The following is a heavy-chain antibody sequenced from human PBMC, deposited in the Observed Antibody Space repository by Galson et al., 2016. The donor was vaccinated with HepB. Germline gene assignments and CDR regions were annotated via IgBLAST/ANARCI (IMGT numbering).Heavy chain of an antibody. D-gene: IGHD4-17*01. J-gene: IGHJ4*02. V-gene: IGHV3-48*02. CDR3: ARDGRFRRTVPSNFDY. CDR1: GFTFSGCG. Sequence: SLRLSCAASGFTFSGCGMNWVRQAPGKGLEWVSYISSISDAIYYADSVKGRFTISRDNAKNSLYLQMNSLRDEDTAVYFCARDGRFRRTVPSNFDYWGQGILVTVSS. CDR2: ISSISDAI.